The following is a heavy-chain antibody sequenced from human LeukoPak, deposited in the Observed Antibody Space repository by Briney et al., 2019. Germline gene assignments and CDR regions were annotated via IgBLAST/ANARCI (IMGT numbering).Heavy chain of an antibody. CDR3: TRDGGVGDNTACDI. V-gene: IGHV3-72*01. CDR2: TKSKARRYTT. Sequence: PGGSLRLSCAASGVTLSDHHMDWIRQAPGKGLEWVGRTKSKARRYTTEFAASVKGRFAIARDDSKNSMYRQMNNLKTEDTSVDYCTRDGGVGDNTACDIWRQGTLVSVSS. D-gene: IGHD3-3*01. CDR1: GVTLSDHH. J-gene: IGHJ3*02.